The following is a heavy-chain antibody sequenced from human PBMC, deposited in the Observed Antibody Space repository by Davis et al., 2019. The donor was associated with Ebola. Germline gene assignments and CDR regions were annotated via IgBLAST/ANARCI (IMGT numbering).Heavy chain of an antibody. CDR1: GFTFSDYY. CDR3: ARGRRTSCYSDY. V-gene: IGHV3-7*01. Sequence: GESLKISCAASGFTFSDYYMDWVRQAPGKGLEWVANIKQDGSEKYYVDSVKGRFTISRDNAKNSLYLQMNSLRAEDTAVYYCARGRRTSCYSDYWGQGTLVTVSS. CDR2: IKQDGSEK. J-gene: IGHJ4*02. D-gene: IGHD2-2*02.